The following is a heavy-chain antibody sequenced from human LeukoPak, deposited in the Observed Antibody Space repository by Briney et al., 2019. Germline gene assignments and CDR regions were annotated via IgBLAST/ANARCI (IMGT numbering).Heavy chain of an antibody. Sequence: SETLSLTCTGSGGSISSYYWSWIRQPPGKGLEWVGYMYYSGSAKYNPCVNSGGTIFVHTSKNQFSLRLSSVTAADTAVYYCARVTGYMIQDYFDYWGQGPLVSVSS. D-gene: IGHD3-22*01. CDR2: MYYSGSA. CDR1: GGSISSYY. J-gene: IGHJ4*02. CDR3: ARVTGYMIQDYFDY. V-gene: IGHV4-59*01.